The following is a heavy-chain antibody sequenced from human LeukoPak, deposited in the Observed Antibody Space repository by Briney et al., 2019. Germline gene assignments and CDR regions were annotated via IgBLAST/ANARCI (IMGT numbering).Heavy chain of an antibody. D-gene: IGHD3-3*01. CDR1: GGSFSGYY. J-gene: IGHJ6*02. V-gene: IGHV4-39*01. CDR2: IYYSGST. CDR3: ARHGGTYYDFWSGLLGDYYYYGMDV. Sequence: SETLSLTCAVYGGSFSGYYWGWIRQPPGKGLEWIGSIYYSGSTYYNPSLKSRVTISVDTSKNQFSLKLSSVTAADTAVYYCARHGGTYYDFWSGLLGDYYYYGMDVWGQGTTVTVSS.